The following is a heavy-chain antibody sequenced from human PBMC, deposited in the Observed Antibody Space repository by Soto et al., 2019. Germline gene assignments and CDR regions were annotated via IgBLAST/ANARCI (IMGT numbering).Heavy chain of an antibody. CDR2: ISSSGSTI. D-gene: IGHD4-17*01. J-gene: IGHJ3*02. V-gene: IGHV3-48*03. CDR3: ARDDYGGNSNAFDI. CDR1: GFTFSSYE. Sequence: QPGGSLRLSCAASGFTFSSYEMNWVRQAPGKGLEWVSYISSSGSTIYYADSVKGRFTISRDNAKNSLYLQMNSLRAEDTAVYYCARDDYGGNSNAFDIWGQGTMVTVSS.